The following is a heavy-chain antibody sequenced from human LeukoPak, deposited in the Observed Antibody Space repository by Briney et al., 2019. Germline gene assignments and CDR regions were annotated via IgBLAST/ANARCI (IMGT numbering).Heavy chain of an antibody. Sequence: PSESLSLTCTVSLDSTTNNFWSWVRQPPGKGLEWIGEIHRSGSPNYNPSLQSRVTISIDRSRNQIALELSSVTAADTAVYYCARDSDVLLWFGELKPRFRAFDIWGQGTMVTVSS. CDR2: IHRSGSP. J-gene: IGHJ3*02. CDR3: ARDSDVLLWFGELKPRFRAFDI. D-gene: IGHD3-10*01. V-gene: IGHV4-4*02. CDR1: LDSTTNNF.